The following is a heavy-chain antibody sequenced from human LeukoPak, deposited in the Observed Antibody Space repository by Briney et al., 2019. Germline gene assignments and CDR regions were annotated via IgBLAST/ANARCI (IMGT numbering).Heavy chain of an antibody. Sequence: SVTLSLTCTVSGGSLNISSYYWGWIRQPPGKGLEWIGSIYYSGRTYYNPSLKIRVTIFVDTSKNQFSLKLNSVTAADTAVYYCARSQATAMVSDYWGQGTLVTVSS. J-gene: IGHJ4*02. CDR2: IYYSGRT. D-gene: IGHD2-2*01. CDR3: ARSQATAMVSDY. V-gene: IGHV4-39*01. CDR1: GGSLNISSYY.